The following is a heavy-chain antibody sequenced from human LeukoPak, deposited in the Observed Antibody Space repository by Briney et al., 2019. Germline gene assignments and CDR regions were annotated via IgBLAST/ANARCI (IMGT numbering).Heavy chain of an antibody. V-gene: IGHV3-23*01. D-gene: IGHD3-10*01. CDR3: AKPGWFGELSHFDY. CDR2: ISGSGGST. CDR1: GSTFSSYA. Sequence: GGSLRLSCAASGSTFSSYAMSWVRQAPGKGLEWVSAISGSGGSTYYADSVKGRFTISRDNSKNTLYLQMNSLRAEDTAVYYCAKPGWFGELSHFDYWGQGTLVTVSS. J-gene: IGHJ4*02.